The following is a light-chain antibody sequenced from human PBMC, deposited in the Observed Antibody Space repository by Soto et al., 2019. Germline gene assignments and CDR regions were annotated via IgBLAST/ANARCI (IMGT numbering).Light chain of an antibody. V-gene: IGKV1-33*01. J-gene: IGKJ4*01. CDR2: DVS. Sequence: DIQMTQSPSSLSASLGDSVTITCQASHDISNYLNWYQHKPVKAPKLLIYDVSNLEAGVPSRFSGSGSGTDFVFTISNLQPEDIATYYCQQYDNLLLTFGGGTKVEIK. CDR3: QQYDNLLLT. CDR1: HDISNY.